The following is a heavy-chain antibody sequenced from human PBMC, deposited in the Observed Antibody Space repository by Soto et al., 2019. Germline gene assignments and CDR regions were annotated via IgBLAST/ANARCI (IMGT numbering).Heavy chain of an antibody. CDR1: GGSISSYY. V-gene: IGHV4-59*01. Sequence: SETLSLTCTVSGGSISSYYWSWIRQPPGKGLEWIGYIYYSGSTNYNPSLKSRVTISVDTSKNQFSLKLSSVTAADTAVYYCASRRMTTVFGGPPRDYYMDVWGKGTTVTVSS. CDR3: ASRRMTTVFGGPPRDYYMDV. D-gene: IGHD4-17*01. J-gene: IGHJ6*03. CDR2: IYYSGST.